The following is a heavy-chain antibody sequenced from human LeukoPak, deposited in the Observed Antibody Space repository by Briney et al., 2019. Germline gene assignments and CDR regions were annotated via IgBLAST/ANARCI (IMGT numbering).Heavy chain of an antibody. CDR1: GFTFSSYW. Sequence: GGSLRLSCAASGFTFSSYWMSWVRQAPGKGLEWVANIKQDGSEKYNVDSVKGRFTISRDNAKNSLYLQMNSLRAEDTAVYYCARVGSGYDYIWYYYYYMDVWGKGTTVTVSS. CDR3: ARVGSGYDYIWYYYYYMDV. CDR2: IKQDGSEK. V-gene: IGHV3-7*01. D-gene: IGHD5-12*01. J-gene: IGHJ6*03.